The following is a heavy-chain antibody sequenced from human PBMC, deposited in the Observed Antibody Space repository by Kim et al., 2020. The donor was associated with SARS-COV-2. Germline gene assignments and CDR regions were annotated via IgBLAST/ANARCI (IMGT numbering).Heavy chain of an antibody. CDR1: GYSFTSYW. Sequence: GESLKISCKGSGYSFTSYWISWVRQMPGKGLEWMGRIDPSDSYTNYSPSFQGHVTISADKSISTAYLQWSSLKASDTAMYYCARQRRFGDQGGYYYGMDVWGQGTTVTVSS. D-gene: IGHD3-10*01. V-gene: IGHV5-10-1*01. CDR3: ARQRRFGDQGGYYYGMDV. CDR2: IDPSDSYT. J-gene: IGHJ6*02.